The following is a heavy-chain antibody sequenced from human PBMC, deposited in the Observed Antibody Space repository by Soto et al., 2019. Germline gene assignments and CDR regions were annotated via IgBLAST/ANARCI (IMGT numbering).Heavy chain of an antibody. V-gene: IGHV3-30*18. CDR2: ISYDGSNK. J-gene: IGHJ3*02. CDR3: AKGEYCSSTSCYEGLGAFDI. CDR1: GFTFSSYG. D-gene: IGHD2-2*01. Sequence: QVQLVESGGGVVQPGRSLRLSCAASGFTFSSYGMHWVRQAPGKGLEWVAVISYDGSNKYYADSVKGRFTISRDNSKNTLYLQMNSLRAEDMAVYYCAKGEYCSSTSCYEGLGAFDIWGQGTMVTVSS.